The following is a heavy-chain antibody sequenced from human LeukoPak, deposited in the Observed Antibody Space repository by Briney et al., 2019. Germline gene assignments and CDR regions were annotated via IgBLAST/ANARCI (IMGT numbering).Heavy chain of an antibody. J-gene: IGHJ4*02. Sequence: PSETLSLTCTVSGGSISSGSYYWSWIRQPAGKGLEWIGRIYTSGSTNYNPSLKSRVTISVDTSKNQLSLKLSSVTAADTAVYYCARSSSSWNWGQGTPVTVSS. V-gene: IGHV4-61*02. D-gene: IGHD6-13*01. CDR3: ARSSSSWN. CDR1: GGSISSGSYY. CDR2: IYTSGST.